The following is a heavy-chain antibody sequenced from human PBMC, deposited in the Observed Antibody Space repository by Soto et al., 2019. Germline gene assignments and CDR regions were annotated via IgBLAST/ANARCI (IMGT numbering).Heavy chain of an antibody. CDR2: IKQDGSEK. V-gene: IGHV3-7*01. J-gene: IGHJ4*02. Sequence: EVQLVESGGGLVQPGGSLRLSCAASGFIFNNYWMTWVRHAPGKGLEWVANIKQDGSEKYYVDSVKGRFTISRDNAKNSLYLQMNSLRADDTAVYYCARDAYYDESSGYFDYWGQGTLVTVSS. CDR1: GFIFNNYW. CDR3: ARDAYYDESSGYFDY. D-gene: IGHD3-22*01.